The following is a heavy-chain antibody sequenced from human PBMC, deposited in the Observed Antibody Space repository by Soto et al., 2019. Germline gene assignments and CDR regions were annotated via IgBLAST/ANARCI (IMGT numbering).Heavy chain of an antibody. CDR1: EGTFNSYA. CDR2: IIPYYNTL. J-gene: IGHJ4*02. CDR3: ASGASRWYPYFFDS. V-gene: IGHV1-69*01. D-gene: IGHD6-13*01. Sequence: QAQVVQSGAEVRKPGSSVKLSCKASEGTFNSYAIAWVRQAPGQGLEWMGGIIPYYNTLNYAQKFQDRVTITADDATNTASMELSSLRSDDTAASFSASGASRWYPYFFDSWAQGTLVTVSS.